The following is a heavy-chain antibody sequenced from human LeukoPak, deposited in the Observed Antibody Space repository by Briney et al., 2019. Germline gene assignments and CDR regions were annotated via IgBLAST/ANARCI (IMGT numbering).Heavy chain of an antibody. Sequence: PGRSLRLSCAASGFTFSSYSMNWVRQAPGKGLEWVSSISSSSSYIYYADSVKGRFTISRDNAKNSLYLQMNSLRAEDTAVYYCARDGRGDWDFDYWGQGTLVTVSS. CDR1: GFTFSSYS. D-gene: IGHD1-1*01. CDR2: ISSSSSYI. J-gene: IGHJ4*02. V-gene: IGHV3-21*01. CDR3: ARDGRGDWDFDY.